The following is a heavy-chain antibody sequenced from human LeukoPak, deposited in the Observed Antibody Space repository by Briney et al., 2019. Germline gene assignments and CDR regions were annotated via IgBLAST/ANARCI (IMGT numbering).Heavy chain of an antibody. D-gene: IGHD3-9*01. CDR3: ARAGHVLRYFDWLFP. Sequence: ASVKVSCKASGYTFTGYYMHWVRQAPGQGLEWMGWINPNSGGTNYAQKFQGRVTMTRDTSISTAYMELSRLRSDDTAVYYCARAGHVLRYFDWLFPWGQGTLVTVSS. CDR1: GYTFTGYY. J-gene: IGHJ5*02. V-gene: IGHV1-2*02. CDR2: INPNSGGT.